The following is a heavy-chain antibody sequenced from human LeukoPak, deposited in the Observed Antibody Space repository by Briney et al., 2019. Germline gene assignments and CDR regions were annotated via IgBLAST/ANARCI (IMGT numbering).Heavy chain of an antibody. D-gene: IGHD1-26*01. CDR3: AREVGATPGYAFDI. CDR1: GYTFTSYA. J-gene: IGHJ3*02. Sequence: ASVKVSCKASGYTFTSYAMNWVRQAPGQGLEWMGWINTNTGNPTYAQGFTARFVFSLDTSVSTAYLQISSLKAEDTAVYYCAREVGATPGYAFDIWGQGTMVTVSS. CDR2: INTNTGNP. V-gene: IGHV7-4-1*02.